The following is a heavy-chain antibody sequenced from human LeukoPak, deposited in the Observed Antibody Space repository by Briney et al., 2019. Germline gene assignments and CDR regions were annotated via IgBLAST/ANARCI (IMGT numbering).Heavy chain of an antibody. CDR3: ARVWGDSSGYYYSDY. J-gene: IGHJ4*02. Sequence: SETLSLTCTVSGGSISNYYWSWIRQPPGKGLEWIGYIYYSGSTNYNPSLKSRVTTSVDTSKNQFSLKLSSVTAADTAVYYCARVWGDSSGYYYSDYWGQGTLVTVSS. CDR1: GGSISNYY. D-gene: IGHD3-22*01. V-gene: IGHV4-59*01. CDR2: IYYSGST.